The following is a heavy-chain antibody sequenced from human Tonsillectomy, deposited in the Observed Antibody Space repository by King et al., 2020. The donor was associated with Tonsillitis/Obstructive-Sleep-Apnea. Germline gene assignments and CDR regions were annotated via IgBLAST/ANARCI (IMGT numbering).Heavy chain of an antibody. CDR1: GYSFTSYW. V-gene: IGHV5-51*01. CDR3: ARRGPGAADTAMVPY. D-gene: IGHD5-18*01. Sequence: LQLVQSGAEVKKPGESLKISCKGSGYSFTSYWIGWVRQMPWKGLEWMGIIYPGDSDTRYSPSFQGQVTIPADKSISTAYLQWSSLKASDTAMYYCARRGPGAADTAMVPYWGQGTLVTVSS. CDR2: IYPGDSDT. J-gene: IGHJ4*02.